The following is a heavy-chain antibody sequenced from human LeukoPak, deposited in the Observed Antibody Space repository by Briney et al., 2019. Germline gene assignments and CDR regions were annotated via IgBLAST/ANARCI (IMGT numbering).Heavy chain of an antibody. V-gene: IGHV4-30-4*01. CDR1: GGSISSGDYY. CDR3: ARVRRGTMVRGVSGWFDP. D-gene: IGHD3-10*01. CDR2: IYYSGST. J-gene: IGHJ5*02. Sequence: KPSETLALTCTVSGGSISSGDYYWSWIRQPPGKGLEWIGYIYYSGSTFYKPSLKSRINISVDTYKKRFSLKLSSVTAADTAVYYCARVRRGTMVRGVSGWFDPWGQGTLVTVSS.